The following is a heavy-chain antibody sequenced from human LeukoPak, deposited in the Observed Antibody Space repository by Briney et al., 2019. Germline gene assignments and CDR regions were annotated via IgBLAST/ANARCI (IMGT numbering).Heavy chain of an antibody. D-gene: IGHD1-26*01. CDR3: AKRGLGGATQKQYYFDY. CDR1: GFTFSSYA. CDR2: ISYDGSNK. V-gene: IGHV3-30-3*02. Sequence: PGGSLRLSCAASGFTFSSYAMHWVRQAPGKGLEWVAVISYDGSNKYYADSVKGRFTISRDNSKNTLYLQMNSLRAEDTAVYYCAKRGLGGATQKQYYFDYWGQGTLVTVS. J-gene: IGHJ4*02.